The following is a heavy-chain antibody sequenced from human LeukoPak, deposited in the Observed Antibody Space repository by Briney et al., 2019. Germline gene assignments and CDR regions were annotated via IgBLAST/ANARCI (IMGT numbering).Heavy chain of an antibody. Sequence: PGGSLRLSCAASGFTFRSYAMSWVRKAPGKGLEGFSAISGSGGSTYYADSVKGRFTISRDNSKNTLYLQMNSLRAEDTAVYYCAKDLEVVVAATRVDYWGQGTLVTVSS. D-gene: IGHD2-15*01. J-gene: IGHJ4*02. CDR2: ISGSGGST. V-gene: IGHV3-23*01. CDR3: AKDLEVVVAATRVDY. CDR1: GFTFRSYA.